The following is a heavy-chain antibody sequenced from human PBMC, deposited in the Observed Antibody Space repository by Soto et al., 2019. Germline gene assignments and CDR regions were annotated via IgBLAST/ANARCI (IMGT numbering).Heavy chain of an antibody. CDR1: GGTFSSYA. CDR3: ARDTRNDYDILTGGFDY. J-gene: IGHJ4*02. D-gene: IGHD3-9*01. V-gene: IGHV1-69*13. CDR2: IIPIFGTA. Sequence: SVKVSCKASGGTFSSYAISWVRQAPGQGLEWMGGIIPIFGTANYAQKFQGRVTITADESTSTAYMELSSLRSEDTAVYYCARDTRNDYDILTGGFDYWGQGTLVTVSS.